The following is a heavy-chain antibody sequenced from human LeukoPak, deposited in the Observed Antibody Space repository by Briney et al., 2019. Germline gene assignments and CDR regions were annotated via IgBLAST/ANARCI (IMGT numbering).Heavy chain of an antibody. CDR1: GYTFTSYG. J-gene: IGHJ6*03. CDR3: ARAPHFGGYYYYYMDV. CDR2: ISAYNGNT. D-gene: IGHD2-21*01. V-gene: IGHV1-18*01. Sequence: ASVKVSCKASGYTFTSYGISWVRQAPGQGLEWMGWISAYNGNTNYAQKLQGRVTMTTDTSTSTAYMELRSLRSDDTAVYYCARAPHFGGYYYYYMDVWGKGTTVTVSS.